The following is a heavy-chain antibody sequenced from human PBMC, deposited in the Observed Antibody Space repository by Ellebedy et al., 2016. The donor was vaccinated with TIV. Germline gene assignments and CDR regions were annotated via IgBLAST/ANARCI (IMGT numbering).Heavy chain of an antibody. Sequence: GESLKISCAASGFTFSSYAMHWVRQAPGKGLEWVAVISYDGSNKYYADSVRGRFTISRGNSKNTLDLQMDSLRAEDTAMYYCATTQMGNGYNEVYFGHWGQGTLVTVSS. CDR3: ATTQMGNGYNEVYFGH. V-gene: IGHV3-30-3*01. D-gene: IGHD5-24*01. CDR2: ISYDGSNK. J-gene: IGHJ4*02. CDR1: GFTFSSYA.